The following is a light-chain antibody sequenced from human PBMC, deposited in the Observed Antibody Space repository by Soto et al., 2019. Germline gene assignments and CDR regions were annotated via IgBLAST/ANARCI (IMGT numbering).Light chain of an antibody. CDR3: QQAYTFPLT. Sequence: DIQMTQSPSSVSASVGDRVTITCRASQGISSWLAWYKQKPGEAPKLLRCTVSSLQSGVPSRFSGRGSGTDFTLTISGLQPEDLASYYCQQAYTFPLTVGGGNKVEIK. J-gene: IGKJ4*01. CDR1: QGISSW. V-gene: IGKV1-12*01. CDR2: TVS.